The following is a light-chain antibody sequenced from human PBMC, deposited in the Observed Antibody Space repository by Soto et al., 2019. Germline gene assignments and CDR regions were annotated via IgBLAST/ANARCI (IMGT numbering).Light chain of an antibody. J-gene: IGKJ1*01. V-gene: IGKV3-15*01. Sequence: EIVLTQSPGTLSLSPGEGATLSCRASQTVSGNLAWYQQRPGQAPRLLIYGASTRATGIPARFSGSGSGTDFILTISRVEPEDFAVYYCQQYNNWPPWTFGQGTKVDI. CDR1: QTVSGN. CDR3: QQYNNWPPWT. CDR2: GAS.